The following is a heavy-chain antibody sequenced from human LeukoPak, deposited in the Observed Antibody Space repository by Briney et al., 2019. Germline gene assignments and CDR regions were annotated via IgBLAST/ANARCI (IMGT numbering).Heavy chain of an antibody. D-gene: IGHD6-13*01. J-gene: IGHJ4*02. Sequence: PGGSLRLSCAASGFTFSSYAMSWVRQAPGKGLEWVSVISGSGSSTYYADSVKGRFTISRDNSKNTLHLQMNSLRAEDTAVYYCAKGHIAAADNVGSRLIPFDYWGQGTLVTVSS. V-gene: IGHV3-23*01. CDR2: ISGSGSST. CDR3: AKGHIAAADNVGSRLIPFDY. CDR1: GFTFSSYA.